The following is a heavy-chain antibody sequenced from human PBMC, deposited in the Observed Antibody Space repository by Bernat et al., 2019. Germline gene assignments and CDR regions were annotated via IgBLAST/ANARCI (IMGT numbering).Heavy chain of an antibody. CDR1: GFTFSSYG. J-gene: IGHJ4*02. D-gene: IGHD6-13*01. CDR3: AKDVSSSWTPEDY. Sequence: QVQLVESGGGVVQPGRSLRLSCAASGFTFSSYGMHWVRQAPGKGLEWVAVISYDGSNKYYADSVKSRFTISRDNSKNTLYLQMNSLRAEDTAVYYCAKDVSSSWTPEDYWGQGTLVTVSS. V-gene: IGHV3-30*18. CDR2: ISYDGSNK.